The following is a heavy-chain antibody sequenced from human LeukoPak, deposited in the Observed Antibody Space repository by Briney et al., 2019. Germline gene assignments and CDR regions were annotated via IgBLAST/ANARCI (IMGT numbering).Heavy chain of an antibody. CDR2: ISGSGGST. V-gene: IGHV3-23*01. CDR3: ATFLRFPKGYMDV. J-gene: IGHJ6*03. CDR1: GFTFSSYA. Sequence: GGSLRLSCAASGFTFSSYAMSWVRQAPGKGLEWLSTISGSGGSTYYADSVKGRFTISRDNSKNTLYLQMNSLRAEDTAVYYCATFLRFPKGYMDVWGKGTTVTVSS. D-gene: IGHD3-3*01.